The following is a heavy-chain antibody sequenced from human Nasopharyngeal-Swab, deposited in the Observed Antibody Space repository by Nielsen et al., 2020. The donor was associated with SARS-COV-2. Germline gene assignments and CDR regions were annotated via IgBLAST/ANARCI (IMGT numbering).Heavy chain of an antibody. V-gene: IGHV3-74*01. D-gene: IGHD7-27*01. Sequence: GESLKISCAASGFTFSSYWMHWVRQAPGKGLVWVPRINSDGSSTSYADSVKGRFTISRDNAKNTLYLQMNSLRAEDTAVYYCAREPQLGEEDWFDPWGQGTLVTVSS. CDR3: AREPQLGEEDWFDP. CDR2: INSDGSST. J-gene: IGHJ5*02. CDR1: GFTFSSYW.